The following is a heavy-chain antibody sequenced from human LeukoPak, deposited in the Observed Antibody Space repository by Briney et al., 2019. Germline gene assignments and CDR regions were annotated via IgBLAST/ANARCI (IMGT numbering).Heavy chain of an antibody. CDR3: AKGARAYGSGSHDAFDI. J-gene: IGHJ3*02. CDR1: GFTFSSYG. CDR2: IRYDGSNK. D-gene: IGHD3-10*01. V-gene: IGHV3-30*02. Sequence: GGSLRLSCAASGFTFSSYGMHWVRQARGKGLEWVAFIRYDGSNKYYADSVKGRFTISRDNSKNTLYLQMSSLRAEDTAVYYCAKGARAYGSGSHDAFDIWGQGTMVTVSS.